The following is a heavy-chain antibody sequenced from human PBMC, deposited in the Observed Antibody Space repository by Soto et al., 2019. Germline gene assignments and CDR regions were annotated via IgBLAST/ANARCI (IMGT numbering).Heavy chain of an antibody. CDR3: AKDWTGGRLDY. D-gene: IGHD3-16*01. J-gene: IGHJ4*02. V-gene: IGHV3-30*18. CDR1: GFTFSSYG. CDR2: ISYDGSNK. Sequence: QVQLVESGGGVVQPGRSLRLSCAASGFTFSSYGMHWVRQAPGKGLAWVAVISYDGSNKYYSDSLKGRFTISRDNSKNTLYLQMNSLRAEDTAVYYCAKDWTGGRLDYWGQGTLVTVSS.